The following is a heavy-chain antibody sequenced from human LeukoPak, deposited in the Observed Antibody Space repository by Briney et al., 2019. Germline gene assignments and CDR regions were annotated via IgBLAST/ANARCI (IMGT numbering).Heavy chain of an antibody. D-gene: IGHD6-13*01. V-gene: IGHV1-2*02. CDR2: INPKDGGT. CDR3: ARESPYSSSWFDN. Sequence: ASVKVSCKASGYTLTDYYLHWVRQAPGQGLEWMGWINPKDGGTNYAQKFRGRVTMTTDTSITTAYMDLNSLRSDYTAVYYCARESPYSSSWFDNWGQGTLVTVSS. J-gene: IGHJ4*02. CDR1: GYTLTDYY.